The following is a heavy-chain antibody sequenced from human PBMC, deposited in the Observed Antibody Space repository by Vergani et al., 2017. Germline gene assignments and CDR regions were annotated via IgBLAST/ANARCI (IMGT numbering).Heavy chain of an antibody. J-gene: IGHJ6*02. D-gene: IGHD3-10*01. CDR3: AREGMVRGVIITPYGMDV. CDR1: GYTFTGYY. Sequence: QVQLVQSGAEVKKPGASVKVSCKASGYTFTGYYMHWVRQAPGQGLEWMGWINPNSGGTNYAQKFQGRVTMTRDTSISPAYMELSRLRSDDTAVYYCAREGMVRGVIITPYGMDVWGQGTTVTVSS. V-gene: IGHV1-2*02. CDR2: INPNSGGT.